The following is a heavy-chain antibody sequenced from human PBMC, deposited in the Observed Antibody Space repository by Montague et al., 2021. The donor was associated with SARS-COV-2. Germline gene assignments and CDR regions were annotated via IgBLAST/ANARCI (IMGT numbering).Heavy chain of an antibody. CDR3: ATTGGPRPEAGPFDY. J-gene: IGHJ4*02. CDR1: GGSISSGGYY. D-gene: IGHD6-19*01. V-gene: IGHV4-39*01. Sequence: SETLSLTCTVSGGSISSGGYYWDWIRQPPGMGLEWIGTIYYSGSIYYNPSLKSRVTISVDTSRNQFSLKVSSVTAADTAVYYCATTGGPRPEAGPFDYWGQGTLVTVSS. CDR2: IYYSGSI.